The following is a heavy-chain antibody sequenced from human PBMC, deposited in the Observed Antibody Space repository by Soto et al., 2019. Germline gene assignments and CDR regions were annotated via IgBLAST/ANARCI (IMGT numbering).Heavy chain of an antibody. CDR3: ARSIVGATRGYYFNY. CDR1: GGTFSSYA. Sequence: QVPLVQSGAEVKKPGSSVKVSCKASGGTFSSYAISWVRQAPGQGLEWMGGIIPIFGTANYAQKFQGRVTITADESTSTAYMELSSRRSDDTAVYYCARSIVGATRGYYFNYWGQGTLVTVSS. D-gene: IGHD1-26*01. CDR2: IIPIFGTA. V-gene: IGHV1-69*01. J-gene: IGHJ4*02.